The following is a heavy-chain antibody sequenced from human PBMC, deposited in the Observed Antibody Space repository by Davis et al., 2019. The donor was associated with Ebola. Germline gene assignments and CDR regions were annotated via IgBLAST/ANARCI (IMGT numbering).Heavy chain of an antibody. CDR1: GFTFSNAW. CDR3: AREYYYGMDV. J-gene: IGHJ6*02. V-gene: IGHV3-15*01. Sequence: GESLKISCAASGFTFSNAWMSWVRQAPGKGLEWVGRIKSKTDGGTTDYAAPVKGRFTISRDDSKNTLYLQMNSLRAEDTAVYYCAREYYYGMDVWGQGTTVTVSS. CDR2: IKSKTDGGTT.